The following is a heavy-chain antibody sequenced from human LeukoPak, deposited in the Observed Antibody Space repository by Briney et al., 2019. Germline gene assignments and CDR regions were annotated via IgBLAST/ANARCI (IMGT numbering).Heavy chain of an antibody. D-gene: IGHD3-22*01. V-gene: IGHV3-15*01. CDR1: GFTFSNAW. Sequence: GGSLRISCAASGFTFSNAWMSWVRQAPGKGLEWVGRIKSKTDGGTTDYAAPVKGRFTISRDDSKNTLYLQMNSLKTEDTAVYYCTTDVKLSSMIVVVSSLDYWGQGTLVTVSS. CDR2: IKSKTDGGTT. J-gene: IGHJ4*02. CDR3: TTDVKLSSMIVVVSSLDY.